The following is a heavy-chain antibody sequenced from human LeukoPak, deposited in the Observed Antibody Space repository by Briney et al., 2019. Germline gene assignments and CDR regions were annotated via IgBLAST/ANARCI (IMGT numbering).Heavy chain of an antibody. CDR1: GFTFSSYG. D-gene: IGHD3-22*01. CDR3: ARGITMIVVAKPGDWFDP. CDR2: ISGSGGST. V-gene: IGHV3-23*01. Sequence: GGTLRLSCAASGFTFSSYGMSWVRQAPGKGLEWVSAISGSGGSTYYADSVKGRFTISRDNSKNTLYLQMNSLRAEDTAVYYCARGITMIVVAKPGDWFDPWGQGTLVTVSS. J-gene: IGHJ5*02.